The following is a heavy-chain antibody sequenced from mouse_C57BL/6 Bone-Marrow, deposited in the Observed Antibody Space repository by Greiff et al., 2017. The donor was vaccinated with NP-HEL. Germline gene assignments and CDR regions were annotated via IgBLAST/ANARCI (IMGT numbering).Heavy chain of an antibody. J-gene: IGHJ4*01. D-gene: IGHD2-14*01. Sequence: EVQLVESGAALVRPGASVKLSCTASGFTIKDYYMHWVKQRPEPGLEWIGRIDPEDGATEYAPKFQGKATMAADTTSNTAYLQRSSLTSEDTAVYYCTADDRGSMDYWGQGTSVTVSS. CDR1: GFTIKDYY. CDR2: IDPEDGAT. CDR3: TADDRGSMDY. V-gene: IGHV14-1*01.